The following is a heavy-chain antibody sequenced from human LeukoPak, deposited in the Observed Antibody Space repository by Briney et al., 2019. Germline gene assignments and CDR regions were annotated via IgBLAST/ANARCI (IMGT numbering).Heavy chain of an antibody. Sequence: GGSLRLSCAASGFTFSSYAMSWVRQAPGKGLEWVSAISGSGGSTYYADSVKGRFTISRDNSKNTLYLQMNSLRAEDTAVYYCARDKGYYDSSGYYPYYYYYGMDVWGQGTTVTVSS. CDR2: ISGSGGST. D-gene: IGHD3-22*01. J-gene: IGHJ6*02. CDR1: GFTFSSYA. V-gene: IGHV3-23*01. CDR3: ARDKGYYDSSGYYPYYYYYGMDV.